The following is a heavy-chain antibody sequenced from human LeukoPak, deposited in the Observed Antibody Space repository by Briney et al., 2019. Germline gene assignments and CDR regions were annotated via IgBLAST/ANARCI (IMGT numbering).Heavy chain of an antibody. CDR1: GYTFTNYG. CDR3: ARDRDYGDYNTQDLFVY. CDR2: ISAYNGNT. Sequence: ASVKVSCKASGYTFTNYGFSWVRQAPGQGLEWMGWISAYNGNTNYAQKFQGRVTMTTDTSTSTAYMELRSLRSDDTAVYYCARDRDYGDYNTQDLFVYWGQGTLVTVSS. D-gene: IGHD4-17*01. J-gene: IGHJ4*02. V-gene: IGHV1-18*01.